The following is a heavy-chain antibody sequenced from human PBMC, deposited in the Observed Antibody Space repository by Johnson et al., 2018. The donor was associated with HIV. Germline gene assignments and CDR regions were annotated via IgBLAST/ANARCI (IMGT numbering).Heavy chain of an antibody. Sequence: VQLVESGGGVVQPGRSLRLSCAASGFTFSSYAMHWVRQAPGKGLEWVAVISYDGSNKYYADSVKGRFTISRDNSKNTLYLQMNSLRAEDTAVYYCARDTVVTPPHDAFDIWGQGTMVTVSS. CDR2: ISYDGSNK. D-gene: IGHD4-23*01. V-gene: IGHV3-30*04. CDR1: GFTFSSYA. J-gene: IGHJ3*02. CDR3: ARDTVVTPPHDAFDI.